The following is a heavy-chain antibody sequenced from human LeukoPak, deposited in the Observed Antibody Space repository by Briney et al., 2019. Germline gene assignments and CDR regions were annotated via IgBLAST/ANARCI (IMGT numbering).Heavy chain of an antibody. Sequence: SSETLSLTCTVSGGSISTYYWSWIRQPPGKGLEWIGYIYYSGSTNYNPSLKSRVTISVDVSKNQFSLKVSSVTAADTAVYYCARFSSGWINAMDVWGQGTTVTVSS. CDR3: ARFSSGWINAMDV. D-gene: IGHD6-19*01. CDR2: IYYSGST. CDR1: GGSISTYY. J-gene: IGHJ6*02. V-gene: IGHV4-59*01.